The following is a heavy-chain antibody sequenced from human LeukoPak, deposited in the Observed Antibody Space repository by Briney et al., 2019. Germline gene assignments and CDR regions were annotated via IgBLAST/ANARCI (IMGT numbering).Heavy chain of an antibody. CDR3: ARVGATGIGGNWYFDL. V-gene: IGHV4-59*11. CDR1: GGSTRGHY. D-gene: IGHD1-14*01. J-gene: IGHJ2*01. CDR2: IHNTGRT. Sequence: SETLSLTCAVYGGSTRGHYWIWIRQFPGKGLEWIGYIHNTGRTDYNPSLKSRVTISIDTSTNQFSLRLTSVSAADTAEYFCARVGATGIGGNWYFDLWGRGALVTVSS.